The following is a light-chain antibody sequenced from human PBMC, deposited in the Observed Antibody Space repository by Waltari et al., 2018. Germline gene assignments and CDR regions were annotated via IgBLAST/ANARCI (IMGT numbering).Light chain of an antibody. CDR3: QQYNNWPPWT. Sequence: EIVMTQSPATLSVSPGERATLSCRASESISSNLARYQQKPGQAPRLLIYGASTRATGIPARFSGSGSGTEFTFTISSLQSEDFAVYYCQQYNNWPPWTFGQGTKVEIK. CDR1: ESISSN. V-gene: IGKV3-15*01. J-gene: IGKJ1*01. CDR2: GAS.